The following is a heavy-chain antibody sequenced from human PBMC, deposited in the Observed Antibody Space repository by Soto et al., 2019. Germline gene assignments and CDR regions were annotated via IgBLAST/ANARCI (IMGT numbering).Heavy chain of an antibody. Sequence: QVQLQESGPGLVKPSETLSLTCTVSGGSSSSYYWSWIRQPPGKGLEWIGYVYYSGSTNYNPSPNSRVTISVDTAKTQFSLKLCSVTAADTAVYYCARRCGPVFDYLGQGTLVTVSS. CDR3: ARRCGPVFDY. V-gene: IGHV4-59*08. CDR2: VYYSGST. CDR1: GGSSSSYY. J-gene: IGHJ4*02.